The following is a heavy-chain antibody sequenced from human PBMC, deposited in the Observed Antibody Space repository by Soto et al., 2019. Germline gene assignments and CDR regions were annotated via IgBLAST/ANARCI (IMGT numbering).Heavy chain of an antibody. D-gene: IGHD6-19*01. CDR2: IFYDGISK. CDR1: GFNFRTYG. CDR3: ARERKQWLTSPLDP. Sequence: QVQLVESGGGLVQPGGSLRLSCVSSGFNFRTYGMHWVRKAPGKGLAWVANIFYDGISKYYAYAVRGRFSVSRDNSKNTLDVQLTSLKEEDTAVYYCARERKQWLTSPLDPWGQGTLVTVSS. V-gene: IGHV3-30*03. J-gene: IGHJ5*02.